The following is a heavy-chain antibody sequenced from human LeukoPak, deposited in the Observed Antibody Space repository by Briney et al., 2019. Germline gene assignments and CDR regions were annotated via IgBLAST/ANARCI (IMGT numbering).Heavy chain of an antibody. D-gene: IGHD4-17*01. CDR2: IHYSGSS. CDR3: ARDRPPDYGDHKRGGNYMDV. CDR1: GGFISSYY. V-gene: IGHV4-59*01. J-gene: IGHJ6*03. Sequence: PSETLSLTCTVSGGFISSYYWSWIRQPPGKGLEWIGYIHYSGSSNYNPSLKSRVTMSVDTSKNQFSLKVNSVTAADTAVYYCARDRPPDYGDHKRGGNYMDVWGKGTTVTVSS.